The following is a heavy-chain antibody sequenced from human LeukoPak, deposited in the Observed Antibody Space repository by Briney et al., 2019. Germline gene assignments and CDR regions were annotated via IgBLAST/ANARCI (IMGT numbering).Heavy chain of an antibody. CDR3: ARDHSPYCSGGSCYSNNWFDP. CDR2: ISYDGSNK. D-gene: IGHD2-15*01. V-gene: IGHV3-30-3*01. CDR1: GFTFSSYA. Sequence: GGSLRLSCSASGFTFSSYAMHWVRQAPGKGLEWVAVISYDGSNKYYADSVKGRFTISRDNSKNTLYLQMNSLRAEDTAVYYCARDHSPYCSGGSCYSNNWFDPWGQGTLVTVSS. J-gene: IGHJ5*02.